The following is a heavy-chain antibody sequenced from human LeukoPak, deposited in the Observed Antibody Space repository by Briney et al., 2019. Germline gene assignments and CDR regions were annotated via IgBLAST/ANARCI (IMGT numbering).Heavy chain of an antibody. CDR2: ISSSGSTI. J-gene: IGHJ4*02. Sequence: GGSLRLSCAASGFTFSSYDMNWVRQAPGKGLEWVSYISSSGSTIYYADSVKGRFTISRDNAKNSLYLQMNSLRAEDTAVYYCSSEPLSSSSFDYWGQGTLVTVSS. V-gene: IGHV3-48*03. CDR1: GFTFSSYD. D-gene: IGHD6-13*01. CDR3: SSEPLSSSSFDY.